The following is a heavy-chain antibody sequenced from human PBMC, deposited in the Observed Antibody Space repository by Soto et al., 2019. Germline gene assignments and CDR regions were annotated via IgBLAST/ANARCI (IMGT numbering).Heavy chain of an antibody. CDR3: ARTDCSSTSCYTGDGVYYYYYGMDV. CDR1: AGAFSSYA. V-gene: IGHV1-69*06. Sequence: SVKVSCNASAGAFSSYAIGWVRQAPGQGLQWMGGIIPIFGTANYAQKFQGRVTITADKSTSTAYMELSSLRSEDTAVYYCARTDCSSTSCYTGDGVYYYYYGMDVWGQGTTVTVSS. CDR2: IIPIFGTA. J-gene: IGHJ6*02. D-gene: IGHD2-2*02.